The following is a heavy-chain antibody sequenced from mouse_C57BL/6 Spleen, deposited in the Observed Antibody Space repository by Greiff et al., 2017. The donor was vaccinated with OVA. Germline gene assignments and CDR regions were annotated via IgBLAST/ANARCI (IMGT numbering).Heavy chain of an antibody. Sequence: QVQLQQPGAELVMPGASVKLSCKASGYTFTSYWMHWVKQRPGQGLEWIGEIDPSDSYTNYNQKFKGKSTLTVDKSSSTAYMQLSSLTSEDSAVYYCARCYYGGSQGYFDVWGKGTTVTVSS. CDR2: IDPSDSYT. D-gene: IGHD1-1*01. V-gene: IGHV1-69*01. J-gene: IGHJ1*03. CDR3: ARCYYGGSQGYFDV. CDR1: GYTFTSYW.